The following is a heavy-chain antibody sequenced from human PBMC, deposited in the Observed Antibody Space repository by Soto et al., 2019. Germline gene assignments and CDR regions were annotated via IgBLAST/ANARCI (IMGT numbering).Heavy chain of an antibody. V-gene: IGHV4-34*01. CDR2: INHSGST. J-gene: IGHJ4*02. Sequence: SDTLSLTCAVYGGSFIGYYCSWIRQPPGKGLEWIGEINHSGSTNYNPSLKSRVTISVDTSKNQFSLNLSSVTAADTAVYYCASIAVAGRVDYWGQGTLVTVS. D-gene: IGHD6-19*01. CDR3: ASIAVAGRVDY. CDR1: GGSFIGYY.